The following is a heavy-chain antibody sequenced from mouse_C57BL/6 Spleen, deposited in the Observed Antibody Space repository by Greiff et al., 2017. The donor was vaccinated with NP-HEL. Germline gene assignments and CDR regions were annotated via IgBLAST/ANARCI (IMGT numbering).Heavy chain of an antibody. CDR3: ARIKGALYAMDY. J-gene: IGHJ4*01. V-gene: IGHV5-16*01. D-gene: IGHD1-3*01. CDR1: GFTFSDYY. Sequence: DVKLVESEGGLVQPGSSMKLSCTASGFTFSDYYMAWVRQVPEKGLEWVANINYDGSSTYYLDSLKSRFIISRDNAKNILYLQMSSLKSEDTATYYCARIKGALYAMDYWGQGTSVTVSS. CDR2: INYDGSST.